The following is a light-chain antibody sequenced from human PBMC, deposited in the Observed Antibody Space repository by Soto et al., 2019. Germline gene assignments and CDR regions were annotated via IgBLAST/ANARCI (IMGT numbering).Light chain of an antibody. CDR2: DAS. J-gene: IGKJ4*01. CDR1: QDISNY. CDR3: QQDDNLPPT. V-gene: IGKV1-33*01. Sequence: DIQMTQSPSSLSASVGDRVTITCQASQDISNYLNWYQQKPGKAPKLLIYDASNLETGVPSRFSGSGSGTDFIFTISSLQPEDIATYYCQQDDNLPPTFGGGTKVEIK.